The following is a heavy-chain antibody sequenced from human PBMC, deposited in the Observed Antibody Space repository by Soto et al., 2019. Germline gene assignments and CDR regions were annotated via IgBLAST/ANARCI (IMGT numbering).Heavy chain of an antibody. Sequence: PGGSLRLSCAASGFTFSSYWMSWVRQAAGKGLEWVANIKQDGSEKYYVDSVKGRFTISRDNAKNSLYLQMNSLRAEDTAVYYCARDEGYCSGGSCPDFDYWGQGTLVTVSS. D-gene: IGHD2-15*01. CDR1: GFTFSSYW. CDR2: IKQDGSEK. CDR3: ARDEGYCSGGSCPDFDY. J-gene: IGHJ4*02. V-gene: IGHV3-7*03.